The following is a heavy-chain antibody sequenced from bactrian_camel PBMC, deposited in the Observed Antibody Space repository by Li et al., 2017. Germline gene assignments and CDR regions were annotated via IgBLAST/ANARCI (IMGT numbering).Heavy chain of an antibody. CDR1: GYTFNTY. J-gene: IGHJ4*01. Sequence: VESGGGSALAGGSVRLSCAAFGYTFNTYSWFRQAPGKEREGVATIDPGGNPNYVDSVKGRFTISKDNASNTMYLEMNSLQLEDTYMYYCAAKVGLGRWWIDHEYNDWGQGTQVTVS. V-gene: IGHV3S28*01. D-gene: IGHD1*01. CDR2: IDPGGNP. CDR3: AAKVGLGRWWIDHEYND.